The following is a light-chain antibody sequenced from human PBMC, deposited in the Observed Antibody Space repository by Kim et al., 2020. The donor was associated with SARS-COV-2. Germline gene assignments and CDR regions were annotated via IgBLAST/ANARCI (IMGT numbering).Light chain of an antibody. V-gene: IGKV1-5*03. Sequence: DIQMTQSPSTLSASVGDRVTITCRASQSISSWLAWYQQKPGKAPKLLISKASSLESGVPSRFSGSGSGTEFTLTISSLQPDDFATYYCQQYNSYSRDTFGQGTKLEI. J-gene: IGKJ2*01. CDR3: QQYNSYSRDT. CDR2: KAS. CDR1: QSISSW.